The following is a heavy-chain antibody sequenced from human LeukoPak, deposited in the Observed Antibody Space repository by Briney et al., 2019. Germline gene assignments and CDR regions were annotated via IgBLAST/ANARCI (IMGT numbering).Heavy chain of an antibody. V-gene: IGHV4-34*01. Sequence: PSETLSLTCAVYGGSFSGYYWSWIRQPPGKGLEWIGEINHSGSTNYNPSLKSRVTISVDTSKNQFSLKLSSVTAADTAVYYCAREYDFWSGYYTPDYWGQGTLVTVSS. CDR2: INHSGST. CDR3: AREYDFWSGYYTPDY. D-gene: IGHD3-3*01. J-gene: IGHJ4*02. CDR1: GGSFSGYY.